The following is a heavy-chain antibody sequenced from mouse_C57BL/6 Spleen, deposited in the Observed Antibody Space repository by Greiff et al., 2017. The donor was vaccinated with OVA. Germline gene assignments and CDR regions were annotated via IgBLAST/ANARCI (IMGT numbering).Heavy chain of an antibody. CDR2: INPSTGGT. CDR1: GYSFTGYY. Sequence: VQLKESGPELVKPGASVKISCKASGYSFTGYYMNWVKQSPEKSLEWIGEINPSTGGTTYNTKFKAKATLTVDKSSSTADMQLKSLTSEDSAVYYCARGGTWAMDYWGQGTSVTVSA. CDR3: ARGGTWAMDY. J-gene: IGHJ4*01. V-gene: IGHV1-42*01. D-gene: IGHD3-3*01.